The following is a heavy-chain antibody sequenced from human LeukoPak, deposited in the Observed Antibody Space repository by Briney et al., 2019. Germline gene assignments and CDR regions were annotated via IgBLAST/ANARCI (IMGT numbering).Heavy chain of an antibody. CDR3: ARDQYYYDSSGYLSAPTDAFDI. CDR1: GGSISSYY. J-gene: IGHJ3*02. V-gene: IGHV4-59*01. CDR2: IYYSGST. D-gene: IGHD3-22*01. Sequence: SETLSLTCTVSGGSISSYYWSWIRQPPGKGLEWIGYIYYSGSTNYNPSLKSRVTISVDTSENQFSLKLSSVTAADTAVYYCARDQYYYDSSGYLSAPTDAFDIWDQGTMVTVSS.